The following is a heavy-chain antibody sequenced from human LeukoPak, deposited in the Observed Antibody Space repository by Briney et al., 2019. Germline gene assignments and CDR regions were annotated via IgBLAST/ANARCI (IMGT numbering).Heavy chain of an antibody. Sequence: GRSLRLSCAASGFTFSSYAISWAPQAPGKGLEWGSAISGSGGSTYYADSVKGRFTISRDNSKNTLYLQMNSLRAEDTAVYYCAKDDYDILTGPIDYWGQGTLVTVSS. J-gene: IGHJ4*02. V-gene: IGHV3-23*01. CDR3: AKDDYDILTGPIDY. CDR2: ISGSGGST. CDR1: GFTFSSYA. D-gene: IGHD3-9*01.